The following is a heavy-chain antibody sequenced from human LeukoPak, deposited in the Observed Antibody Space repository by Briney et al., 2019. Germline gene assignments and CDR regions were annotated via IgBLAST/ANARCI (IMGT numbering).Heavy chain of an antibody. CDR1: GGSISLYY. D-gene: IGHD3-10*01. CDR3: ARGRGSLTY. Sequence: PSERMSLTCTVSGGSISLYYWSWIRQPPGKGLEWIGYFYDTRSPKYNPSLERRVTISVDMSRNQFSLNLTSVTAADTAVYYCARGRGSLTYWGQGTLATVSS. V-gene: IGHV4-59*01. CDR2: FYDTRSP. J-gene: IGHJ4*02.